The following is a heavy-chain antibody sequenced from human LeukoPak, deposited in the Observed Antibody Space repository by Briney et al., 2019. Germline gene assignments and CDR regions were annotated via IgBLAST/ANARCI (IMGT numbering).Heavy chain of an antibody. J-gene: IGHJ4*02. CDR2: ISVYNGNT. CDR3: ARVYGGAVGEQELTGNH. Sequence: ASVKVSCKASGYTFTRYGISWVRQAPGQGLEWMGWISVYNGNTNYAQKLQGRVTMTTDTSTSTAYMELRSLRSDDTAVYYCARVYGGAVGEQELTGNHWGQGTLVTVSS. V-gene: IGHV1-18*01. CDR1: GYTFTRYG. D-gene: IGHD6-19*01.